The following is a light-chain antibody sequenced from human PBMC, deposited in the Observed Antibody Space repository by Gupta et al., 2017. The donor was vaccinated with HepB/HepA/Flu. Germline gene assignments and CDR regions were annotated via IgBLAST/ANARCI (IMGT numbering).Light chain of an antibody. CDR2: AAS. CDR3: QETDNTPCT. V-gene: IGKV1-39*01. Sequence: DIQMTQSPSSLSASVGDRVTITCRASQSISSYLNWYQQKPGKAPELLIYAASTLQTGVPSRFSGSGSGTDFTLTVSSLQPEDFATYYCQETDNTPCTFGGGTKVEIK. CDR1: QSISSY. J-gene: IGKJ4*01.